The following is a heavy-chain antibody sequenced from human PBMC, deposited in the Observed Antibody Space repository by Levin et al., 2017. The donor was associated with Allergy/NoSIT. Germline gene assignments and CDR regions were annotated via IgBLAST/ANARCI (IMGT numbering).Heavy chain of an antibody. J-gene: IGHJ6*03. CDR2: IYYSGST. CDR3: ARVSGSGSYSYYYYYYMDG. V-gene: IGHV4-59*01. CDR1: GGSISSYY. Sequence: PGGSLRLSCTVSGGSISSYYWSWIRQPPGKGLEWIGYIYYSGSTNYNPSLKSRVTISVDTSKNQFSLKLSSVTAADTAVYYCARVSGSGSYSYYYYYYMDGWGKGTTVTVS. D-gene: IGHD3-10*01.